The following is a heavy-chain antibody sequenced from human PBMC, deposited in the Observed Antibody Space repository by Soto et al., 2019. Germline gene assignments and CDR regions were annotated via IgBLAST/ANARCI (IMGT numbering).Heavy chain of an antibody. V-gene: IGHV1-69*12. J-gene: IGHJ6*02. CDR1: GGTFSSYA. Sequence: QVQLVQSGAEVKKPGSSVKVSCKASGGTFSSYAISWVRQAPGQGLEWMGGIIPIFGTADYAQKFQGRVTITAGESTSTAYMELSSLRSEDTAVYYCALHYGSGNNYYYYGMDVWGQGTTVTVSS. D-gene: IGHD3-10*01. CDR3: ALHYGSGNNYYYYGMDV. CDR2: IIPIFGTA.